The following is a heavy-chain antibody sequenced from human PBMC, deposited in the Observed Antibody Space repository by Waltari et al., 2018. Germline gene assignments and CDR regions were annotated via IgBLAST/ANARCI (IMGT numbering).Heavy chain of an antibody. CDR3: ASSQSMAV. CDR1: GFTFSDYW. CDR2: INRDGSST. Sequence: EVQLVESGGGLVQPGGSLGLCCAASGFTFSDYWMYWVRQAPGKGLVWASRINRDGSSTDYSDSVKGRFTISRDNAKNTLYLQMNGLRAEDTAVYYCASSQSMAVWGRGNTVIVSS. J-gene: IGHJ6*03. V-gene: IGHV3-74*01.